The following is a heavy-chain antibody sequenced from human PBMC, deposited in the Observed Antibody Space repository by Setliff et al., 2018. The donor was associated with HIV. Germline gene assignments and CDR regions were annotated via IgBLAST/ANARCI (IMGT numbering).Heavy chain of an antibody. J-gene: IGHJ3*02. CDR1: GDSISGYY. CDR2: IYSSGST. Sequence: SETLSLTCTVSGDSISGYYWSWVRQPAAKGLEWIGRIYSSGSTIYNPSLKSRVTISVDTSKNQFSLKLNSVTAADTAVYYCARHWSLLDAFDIWGQGTMVTVSS. CDR3: ARHWSLLDAFDI. D-gene: IGHD1-26*01. V-gene: IGHV4-4*07.